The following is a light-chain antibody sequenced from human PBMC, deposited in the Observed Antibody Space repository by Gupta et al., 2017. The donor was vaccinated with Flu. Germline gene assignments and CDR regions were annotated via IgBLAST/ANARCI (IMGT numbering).Light chain of an antibody. CDR3: AGWDDSRNGWV. V-gene: IGLV1-44*01. J-gene: IGLJ3*02. CDR2: YND. Sequence: SVLTQPPSVSRAPGQRVTFPCARCTSKIAGDSVNWYQRVPGTAPKLLIYYNDRRPSGVPDRFSGSKSATSASLAITGLQAADEAEYYCAGWDDSRNGWVFGGGTKLTVL. CDR1: TSKIAGDS.